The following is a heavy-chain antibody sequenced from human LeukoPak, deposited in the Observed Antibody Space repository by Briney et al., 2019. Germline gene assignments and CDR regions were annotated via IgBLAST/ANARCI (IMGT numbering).Heavy chain of an antibody. J-gene: IGHJ4*02. Sequence: GGSLRLSCAASEFTFSTYNMNWVRQAPGKGLEWVSYISSSGSTIYYADSVKGRFTISRDNAKNSLYLQMNSLRAEDTAVYYCARVYARHFDYWGQGTLVTVSS. D-gene: IGHD3-16*01. CDR2: ISSSGSTI. V-gene: IGHV3-48*04. CDR1: EFTFSTYN. CDR3: ARVYARHFDY.